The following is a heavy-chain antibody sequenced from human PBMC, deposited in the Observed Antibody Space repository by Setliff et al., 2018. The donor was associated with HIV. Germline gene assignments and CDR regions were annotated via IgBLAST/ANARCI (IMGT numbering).Heavy chain of an antibody. CDR2: IIPIFGTA. J-gene: IGHJ4*02. CDR1: GGTFSSYA. Sequence: GASVKVSCKASGGTFSSYAISWVRQAPGGLEWMGGIIPIFGTANYAQKFQGRVTITADESASTAYMELSSLRSDDTAVYYCAGVISQFSDWQKDYFQYWGQGTLVTVSS. V-gene: IGHV1-69*13. D-gene: IGHD3-9*01. CDR3: AGVISQFSDWQKDYFQY.